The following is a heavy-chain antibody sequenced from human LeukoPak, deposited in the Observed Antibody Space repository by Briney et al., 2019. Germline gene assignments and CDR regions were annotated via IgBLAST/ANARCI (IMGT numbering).Heavy chain of an antibody. J-gene: IGHJ4*02. CDR2: ISAYNGNT. D-gene: IGHD3-10*01. CDR1: GYTFTSYG. CDR3: ARGPRPGENDY. V-gene: IGHV1-18*01. Sequence: ASVTVSCTASGYTFTSYGISWVRQAPGQGLEWMGRISAYNGNTNYAQKLQGRVTMTTDTSTSTAYMELRSLRSDNTAVYYCARGPRPGENDYWGQGTLVAVSS.